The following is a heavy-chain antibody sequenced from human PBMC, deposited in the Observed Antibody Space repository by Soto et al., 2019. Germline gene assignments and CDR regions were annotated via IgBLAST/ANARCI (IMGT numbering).Heavy chain of an antibody. CDR2: ISWNSGSI. Sequence: GGSLRLSCAASGFTFDDYAMHWVRQAPGKGLEWVSGISWNSGSIGYADSVKGRFTISRDNAKNSLYLQMNSLRAEDTAVYYCAKGGRGSGSYYNVGAFDIWGQGTIVTV. D-gene: IGHD3-10*01. CDR3: AKGGRGSGSYYNVGAFDI. CDR1: GFTFDDYA. J-gene: IGHJ3*02. V-gene: IGHV3-9*01.